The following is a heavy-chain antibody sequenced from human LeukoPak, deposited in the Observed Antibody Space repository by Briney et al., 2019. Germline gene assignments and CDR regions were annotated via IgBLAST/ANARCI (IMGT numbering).Heavy chain of an antibody. V-gene: IGHV4-59*01. CDR1: VCSLSRYY. D-gene: IGHD4-17*01. CDR2: INYSGST. J-gene: IGHJ4*02. CDR3: AREGRRDYVYFDH. Sequence: PSETLSLTCTVSVCSLSRYYWRWLRQPPGKGLEWIGYINYSGSTNYNPSLKSRVTMSVDTSKNQFSLKLSSVTAADTAMLYCAREGRRDYVYFDHWGQGSLVTVSS.